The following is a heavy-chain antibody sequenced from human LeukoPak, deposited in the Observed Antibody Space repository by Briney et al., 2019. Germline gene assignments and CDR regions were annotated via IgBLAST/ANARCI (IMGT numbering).Heavy chain of an antibody. D-gene: IGHD6-13*01. CDR3: ARQNPAAAGQGLDY. CDR2: TYYSGTT. V-gene: IGHV4-59*08. Sequence: SETLSLTCTVSGGSITGYYWSWIRQPPGKGLEWIGYTYYSGTTNYNPSLKSRVTISVDTPKNQFSLKLTSVTAADTAVYFCARQNPAAAGQGLDYWGQGTLVTVSS. CDR1: GGSITGYY. J-gene: IGHJ4*02.